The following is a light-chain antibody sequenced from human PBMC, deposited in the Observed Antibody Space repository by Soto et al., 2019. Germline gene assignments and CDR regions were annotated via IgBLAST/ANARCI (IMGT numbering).Light chain of an antibody. J-gene: IGKJ3*01. Sequence: LSASVGDRVTITCRASQGIRNYVAWYQQIPGKAPKLLIYAASTLQSGVPSRFSGSGSGTDFTLTINGLKPEDVATYSCQKYSSVPVFGPGTKVEIK. CDR3: QKYSSVPV. CDR2: AAS. CDR1: QGIRNY. V-gene: IGKV1-27*01.